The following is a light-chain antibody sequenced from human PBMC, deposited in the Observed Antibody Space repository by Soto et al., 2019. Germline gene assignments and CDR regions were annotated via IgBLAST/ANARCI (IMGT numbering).Light chain of an antibody. CDR1: SGHSSYA. J-gene: IGLJ2*01. CDR3: QTWGTGAVV. CDR2: LNSDGSH. V-gene: IGLV4-69*01. Sequence: QLVPTQSPSASASLGASVKLTCTLSSGHSSYAIAWHQQQPEKGPRYLMKLNSDGSHSKGDGIPDRFSGSSSGTERYLTISSLQSEDEADYYCQTWGTGAVVFGGGTKLTVL.